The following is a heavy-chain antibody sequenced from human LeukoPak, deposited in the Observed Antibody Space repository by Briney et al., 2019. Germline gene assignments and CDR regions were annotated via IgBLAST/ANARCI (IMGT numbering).Heavy chain of an antibody. CDR1: GFTFSSYA. Sequence: GGSLRLSCAASGFTFSSYAMSWVRQAPGKGLEWVSGISGSGGNTYNADSVKGRFTISRDNSKNTLYLQMNSLRAEDTAVYYCAKLKRYSGYGENYFDYWGQGTLVTVSS. CDR2: ISGSGGNT. CDR3: AKLKRYSGYGENYFDY. V-gene: IGHV3-23*01. J-gene: IGHJ4*02. D-gene: IGHD5-12*01.